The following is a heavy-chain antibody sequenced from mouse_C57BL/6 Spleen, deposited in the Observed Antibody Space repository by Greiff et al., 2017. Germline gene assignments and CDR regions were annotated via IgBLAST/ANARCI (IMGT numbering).Heavy chain of an antibody. CDR2: IYPGDGDT. J-gene: IGHJ4*01. CDR1: GYAFSSYW. CDR3: ARDYGGAMDY. V-gene: IGHV1-80*01. Sequence: QVQLQQSGAELVKPGASVKISCKASGYAFSSYWMNWVKQRPGKGLEWIGQIYPGDGDTTYNGQFKGKATPTAAKSSSTAYMQLSSRTSEDSAVYFCARDYGGAMDYWGQGTSVTVSS. D-gene: IGHD1-2*01.